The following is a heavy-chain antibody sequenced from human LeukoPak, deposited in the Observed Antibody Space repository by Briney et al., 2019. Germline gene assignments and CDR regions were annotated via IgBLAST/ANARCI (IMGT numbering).Heavy chain of an antibody. D-gene: IGHD3-3*01. V-gene: IGHV1-18*01. J-gene: IGHJ4*02. CDR1: GYTFTSYG. Sequence: ASVKVSCKASGYTFTSYGISWVRQAPGQGLEWMGWISAYNGQTNNAQNLQGRVTMTTDISTTTAYMELRSLRSDDTAVYYCTRDRGDFWSGYYIVWGQGTLVTVSS. CDR3: TRDRGDFWSGYYIV. CDR2: ISAYNGQT.